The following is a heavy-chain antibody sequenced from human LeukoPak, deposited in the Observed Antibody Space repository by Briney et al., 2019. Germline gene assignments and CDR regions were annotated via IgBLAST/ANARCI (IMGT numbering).Heavy chain of an antibody. CDR3: ARGWLDPYYFDY. D-gene: IGHD6-19*01. CDR2: ISRTSHTI. J-gene: IGHJ4*02. Sequence: GGSLRLSCAASGFTFSSYSMNWVRQAPGKGLEWVSYISRTSHTIYYADSVKGRFTISRDNAKNSLYLQMNSLRDEDTAVYYCARGWLDPYYFDYWGQGTLVTVSS. CDR1: GFTFSSYS. V-gene: IGHV3-48*02.